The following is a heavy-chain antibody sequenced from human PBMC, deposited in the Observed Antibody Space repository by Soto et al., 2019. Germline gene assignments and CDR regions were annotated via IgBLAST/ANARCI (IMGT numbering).Heavy chain of an antibody. CDR2: ISGSGGST. Sequence: GVSLRLSCAASGFTFSSYAMSWVRQAPGKGLEWVSAISGSGGSTYYADSVKGRFTISRDNSKNTLYLQMNSLRAEDTAVYYCATSMVDYCAFDIWGQGTMVTGS. J-gene: IGHJ3*02. CDR3: ATSMVDYCAFDI. V-gene: IGHV3-23*01. CDR1: GFTFSSYA. D-gene: IGHD3-10*01.